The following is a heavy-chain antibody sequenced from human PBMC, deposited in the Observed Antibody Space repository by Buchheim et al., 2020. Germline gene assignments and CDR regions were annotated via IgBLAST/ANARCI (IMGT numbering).Heavy chain of an antibody. Sequence: QVQLVESGGGVVQPGRSLRLSCAASGCTFSGYGMHWVRQAPGKGLEWVAVIWYDGSNKYYADSVKGRFTISRDNSKNTLYLQMNSLRAEDTALYYCARGRGYCSGGSGAYFDYWGQGTL. CDR1: GCTFSGYG. V-gene: IGHV3-33*01. D-gene: IGHD2-15*01. CDR3: ARGRGYCSGGSGAYFDY. CDR2: IWYDGSNK. J-gene: IGHJ4*02.